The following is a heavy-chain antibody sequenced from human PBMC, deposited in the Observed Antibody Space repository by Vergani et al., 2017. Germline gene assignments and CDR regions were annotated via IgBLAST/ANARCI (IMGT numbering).Heavy chain of an antibody. D-gene: IGHD1-26*01. CDR3: ARKGGGSYNYYYYMHV. CDR2: IYSSGST. J-gene: IGHJ6*03. Sequence: QLQLQQSGPGLVKPSETLFLTCTVSADSISSGSYYWSWIRQPSGKGLEWIGRIYSSGSTNHNPSLKSRVTMSVDTSKNQFSLKLSSVTAADTAVYYCARKGGGSYNYYYYMHVWGKGTTVTVSS. V-gene: IGHV4-61*02. CDR1: ADSISSGSYY.